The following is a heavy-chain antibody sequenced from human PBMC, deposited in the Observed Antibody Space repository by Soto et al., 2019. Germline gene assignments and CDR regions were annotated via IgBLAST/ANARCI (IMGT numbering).Heavy chain of an antibody. CDR1: GYTFTSYD. D-gene: IGHD2-15*01. J-gene: IGHJ4*02. Sequence: ASVKVSCKASGYTFTSYDINWVRQATGQGLEWMGWMNPNSGNTGYAQKFQGRVTMTRNTSISTAYMELSSLRSEDTAVYYCARNPPGTVAAYDYWRQGTLVTVSS. CDR3: ARNPPGTVAAYDY. CDR2: MNPNSGNT. V-gene: IGHV1-8*01.